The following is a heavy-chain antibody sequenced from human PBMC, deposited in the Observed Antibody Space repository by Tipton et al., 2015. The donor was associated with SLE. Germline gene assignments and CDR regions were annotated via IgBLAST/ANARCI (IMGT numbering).Heavy chain of an antibody. J-gene: IGHJ5*01. CDR1: GDSISSGGYY. V-gene: IGHV4-31*03. Sequence: TLSLTCTVSGDSISSGGYYWTWIRQRPGEGLEWIGYIYYSGNSYYNPSLKSRVTMSLDTSENRFSLRLKSVTAADTAVYYCATGHFDFWGQGRLVTVSS. CDR2: IYYSGNS. D-gene: IGHD1-1*01. CDR3: ATGHFDF.